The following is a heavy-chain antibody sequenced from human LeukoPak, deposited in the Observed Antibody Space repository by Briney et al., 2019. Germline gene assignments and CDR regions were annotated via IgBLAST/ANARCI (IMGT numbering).Heavy chain of an antibody. CDR2: IYTSGST. Sequence: SETLSLTCTVSGGSISSYYWSWIRQPAGKGLEWIGHIYTSGSTNYNPSLKSRVTISVDTSKNQFSLKLSSVTAADTAVYYCARGHSTGRIIDYWGQGTLVTVSS. D-gene: IGHD3-22*01. CDR1: GGSISSYY. CDR3: ARGHSTGRIIDY. J-gene: IGHJ4*02. V-gene: IGHV4-4*07.